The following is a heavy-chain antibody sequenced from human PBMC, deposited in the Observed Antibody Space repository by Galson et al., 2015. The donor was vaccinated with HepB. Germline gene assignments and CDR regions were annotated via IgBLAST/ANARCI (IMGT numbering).Heavy chain of an antibody. CDR1: GGSFSGYY. Sequence: SETLSLTCTVYGGSFSGYYWSWIRQPLGKGLEWIGEINHSGSTNYNPSLKSRVTISVDTSKNQFSLKLSSVTAADTAVYYCARISSPDLWQVFDYWGQGTLVTVSS. CDR2: INHSGST. V-gene: IGHV4-34*01. J-gene: IGHJ4*02. D-gene: IGHD3-3*01. CDR3: ARISSPDLWQVFDY.